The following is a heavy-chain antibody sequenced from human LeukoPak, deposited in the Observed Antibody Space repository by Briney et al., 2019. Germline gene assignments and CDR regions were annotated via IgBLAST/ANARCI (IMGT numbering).Heavy chain of an antibody. CDR2: INHSGST. J-gene: IGHJ4*02. CDR1: GGTFSGYY. Sequence: SETLSLTGAGYGGTFSGYYWSWIRQPPGKGLEWIGEINHSGSTNYNPSLKSRVTISVDTSKNQFSLKLSSVTAADTAVYYCARGRDDYVWGSYRPFDYWGQGTLVTVSS. V-gene: IGHV4-34*01. D-gene: IGHD3-16*02. CDR3: ARGRDDYVWGSYRPFDY.